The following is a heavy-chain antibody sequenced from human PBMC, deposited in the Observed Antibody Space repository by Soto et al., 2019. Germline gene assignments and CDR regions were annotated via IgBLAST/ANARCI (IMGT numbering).Heavy chain of an antibody. Sequence: QVQLQESGPGLVKPSGTLSLTCAVSTGSISSSNWWSWVRQPPGKGLEWIGEVFHSGSTNYNPSLKSRVTISVDKSKNPFSLKLSSVTAADTAVYFCARVRYSSSYFDYWGQGTLVTVSS. CDR3: ARVRYSSSYFDY. CDR1: TGSISSSNW. D-gene: IGHD6-13*01. CDR2: VFHSGST. V-gene: IGHV4-4*02. J-gene: IGHJ4*02.